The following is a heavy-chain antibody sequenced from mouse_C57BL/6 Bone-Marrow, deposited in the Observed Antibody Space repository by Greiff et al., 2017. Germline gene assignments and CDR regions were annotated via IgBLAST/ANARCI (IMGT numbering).Heavy chain of an antibody. CDR1: GYTFTSYW. D-gene: IGHD2-3*01. V-gene: IGHV1-7*01. Sequence: QVQLKQSGAELAKPGASVKLSCKASGYTFTSYWMHWVKQRPGQGLEWIGYINPSSGYTKYNQKFKDKATLTADKSSSTAYLQLSSLKYEDSADYYCARSGDGYYWYFDVWGTGTTVTVSS. J-gene: IGHJ1*03. CDR2: INPSSGYT. CDR3: ARSGDGYYWYFDV.